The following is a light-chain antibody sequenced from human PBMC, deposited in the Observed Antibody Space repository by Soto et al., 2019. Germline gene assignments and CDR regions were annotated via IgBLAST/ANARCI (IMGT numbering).Light chain of an antibody. CDR3: QQYNSYPMVT. CDR2: KAS. J-gene: IGKJ3*01. V-gene: IGKV1-5*03. CDR1: QSISPW. Sequence: DIPMTQSPSTLSASVGDRVTITCRASQSISPWLAWYQQKPGKAPYLLIYKASTLESGVPSRFSGSGSGTEFTLTIHSLQPDDFATYYCQQYNSYPMVTFGPGTKLDIK.